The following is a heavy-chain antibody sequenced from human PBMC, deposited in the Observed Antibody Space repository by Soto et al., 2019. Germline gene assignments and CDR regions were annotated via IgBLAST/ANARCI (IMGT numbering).Heavy chain of an antibody. CDR2: VIPIFGTG. D-gene: IGHD6-13*01. CDR3: ARAATGSSWTINFDY. Sequence: QVQLVQSGAEVKKPGSSVKVSCKASGGTFSNYAISWVRQAPGQGLEWMGGVIPIFGTGNYAQRFQGRVTITADESTSTAYRELSSLTSEDTAVYYCARAATGSSWTINFDYWGQGTLVTVSS. CDR1: GGTFSNYA. J-gene: IGHJ4*02. V-gene: IGHV1-69*01.